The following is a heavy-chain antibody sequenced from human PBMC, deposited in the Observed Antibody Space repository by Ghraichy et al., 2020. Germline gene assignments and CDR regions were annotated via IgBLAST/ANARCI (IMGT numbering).Heavy chain of an antibody. D-gene: IGHD3-9*01. J-gene: IGHJ4*02. CDR2: IYWDDDK. V-gene: IGHV2-5*02. CDR1: GFSLSTSGVG. Sequence: SGPTLVKPTQTLTLTCTFSGFSLSTSGVGVGWIRQPPGKALEWLALIYWDDDKRYSPSLKSRLTITKDTSKNQVVLTMTNMDPVDTATYYCVHSEGIDWLLSDAVLFDYWGQGTLVTVSS. CDR3: VHSEGIDWLLSDAVLFDY.